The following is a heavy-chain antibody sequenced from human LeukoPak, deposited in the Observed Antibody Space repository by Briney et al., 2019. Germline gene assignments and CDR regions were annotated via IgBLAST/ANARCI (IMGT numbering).Heavy chain of an antibody. CDR1: GFTFSDHY. CDR3: ARGHWGLDY. J-gene: IGHJ4*02. D-gene: IGHD7-27*01. Sequence: GGSLRLSCEASGFTFSDHYMTWIRQAPGKGLEYISYLSNTGSDISYADSVKGRFSISRDNAKNSLYLQMNSLRAEDTAMYYCARGHWGLDYWGQGTLVTVSS. V-gene: IGHV3-11*01. CDR2: LSNTGSDI.